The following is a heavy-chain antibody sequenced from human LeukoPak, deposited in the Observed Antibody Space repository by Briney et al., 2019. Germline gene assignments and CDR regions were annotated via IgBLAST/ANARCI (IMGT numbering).Heavy chain of an antibody. CDR1: GFTFSSYS. CDR2: ISSSSSYI. Sequence: GGSLRLSCAASGFTFSSYSMNWGRQAPGKGLEWVSSISSSSSYIYYADSVKGRFTISRDNAKNSLYLQMNSLRAEDTAVYYCARYYYDSSGQRDYFDYWGQGTLVTVSS. CDR3: ARYYYDSSGQRDYFDY. V-gene: IGHV3-21*01. D-gene: IGHD3-22*01. J-gene: IGHJ4*02.